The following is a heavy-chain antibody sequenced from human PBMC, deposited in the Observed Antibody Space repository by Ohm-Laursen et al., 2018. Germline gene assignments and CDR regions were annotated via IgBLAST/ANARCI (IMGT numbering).Heavy chain of an antibody. Sequence: GSLRLSCSASGFTFSSYAMSWVRQAPGKGLEWVSAISGSGGSTYYADSVKGRFTISRDNSKNTLYLQMNSLRAEDTAVYYCAKTSGSSGYDDYYYYGMDVWGQGTTVTVSS. D-gene: IGHD3-22*01. CDR2: ISGSGGST. V-gene: IGHV3-23*01. J-gene: IGHJ6*02. CDR1: GFTFSSYA. CDR3: AKTSGSSGYDDYYYYGMDV.